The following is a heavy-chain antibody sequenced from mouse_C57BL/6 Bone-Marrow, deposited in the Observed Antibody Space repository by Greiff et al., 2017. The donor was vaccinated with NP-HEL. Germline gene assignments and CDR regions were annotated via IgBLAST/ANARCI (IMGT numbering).Heavy chain of an antibody. CDR1: GYTFTGYW. CDR2: ILPGSGST. Sequence: QVQLQQSGAELMKPGASVKLSCKATGYTFTGYWIEWVKQRPGQGLEWIGEILPGSGSTNYNEKFKGKATFTADTSSNTAYMQLSSLTTEDSAIYFCAYYDYGSSPSYAMAYGGQGPSVTVSS. V-gene: IGHV1-9*01. CDR3: AYYDYGSSPSYAMAY. J-gene: IGHJ4*01. D-gene: IGHD1-1*01.